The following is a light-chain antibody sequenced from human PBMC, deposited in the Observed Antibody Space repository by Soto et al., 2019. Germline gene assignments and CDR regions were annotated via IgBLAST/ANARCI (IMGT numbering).Light chain of an antibody. CDR2: GSF. CDR1: LDVGSD. CDR3: QHYRNWPPLT. V-gene: IGKV3-15*01. J-gene: IGKJ4*01. Sequence: EIVLTQSPATLSLSPGERATLSCRASLDVGSDLAWYQQKPGQPPRLLISGSFTRATGVPPRFGGAGSGTDFTLTISSLQSDDFALYDGQHYRNWPPLTFGGGTKVEI.